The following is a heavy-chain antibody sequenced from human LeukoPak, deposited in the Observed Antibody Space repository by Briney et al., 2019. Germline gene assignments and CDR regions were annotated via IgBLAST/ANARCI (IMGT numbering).Heavy chain of an antibody. D-gene: IGHD3-3*01. CDR2: ISTSSSYI. Sequence: GGSLRLSCAASGFTFSNYNMNWVRQAPGKGLEWVSFISTSSSYIYYADSVKGRFTISRDNAKNSLYLQMNSLRAEDTAVYYCVKSADNYYYYMDVWGKGTTVTVSS. CDR1: GFTFSNYN. CDR3: VKSADNYYYYMDV. V-gene: IGHV3-21*04. J-gene: IGHJ6*03.